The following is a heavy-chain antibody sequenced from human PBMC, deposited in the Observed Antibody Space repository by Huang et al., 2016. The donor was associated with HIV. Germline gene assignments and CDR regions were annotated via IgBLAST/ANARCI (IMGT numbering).Heavy chain of an antibody. J-gene: IGHJ4*02. Sequence: TYFADSVKGRFTFSRDNSKNTVYLQMNSLRADDTAVYYCARGGNTVGYFDNWGQGTLVTVSS. CDR2: T. D-gene: IGHD1-26*01. CDR3: ARGGNTVGYFDN. V-gene: IGHV3-53*01.